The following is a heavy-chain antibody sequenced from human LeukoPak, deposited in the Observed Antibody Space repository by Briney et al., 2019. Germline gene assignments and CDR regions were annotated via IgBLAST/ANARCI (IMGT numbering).Heavy chain of an antibody. CDR2: INPYNGNT. V-gene: IGHV1-18*01. J-gene: IGHJ6*03. D-gene: IGHD3-3*01. Sequence: ASVKVSCKASGYTFTSYGINWVRQAPGQGLEWMGWINPYNGNTNYAQKLQGRVTMTTDTSTSTAYMELRSLRSDDTAVYYCARSIFGVVYYMDVWGKGTTVTASS. CDR1: GYTFTSYG. CDR3: ARSIFGVVYYMDV.